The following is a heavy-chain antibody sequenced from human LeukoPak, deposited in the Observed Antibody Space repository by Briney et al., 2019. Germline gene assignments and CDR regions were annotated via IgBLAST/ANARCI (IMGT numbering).Heavy chain of an antibody. D-gene: IGHD6-6*01. CDR1: GGSISSYY. J-gene: IGHJ4*02. CDR3: ARLAKYSSSVGLDY. CDR2: IYTSGST. Sequence: PSETLSLTCTVSGGSISSYYWSWIRQPPGKGLEWIGYIYTSGSTNYNPSLKSRVTISVDTSKNQFSLNLSSVTAADTAVYYCARLAKYSSSVGLDYWGQRTLVTVSS. V-gene: IGHV4-4*09.